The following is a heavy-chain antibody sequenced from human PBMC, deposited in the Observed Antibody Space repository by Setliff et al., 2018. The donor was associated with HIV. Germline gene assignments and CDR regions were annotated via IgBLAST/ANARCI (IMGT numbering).Heavy chain of an antibody. D-gene: IGHD3-22*01. Sequence: LSLTCSVSGGSFSSDSYYWGWIRQFPGKGLEWISYISRGGSTYYADSVKGRFTISRDNSKNTLYLQTNSLRAEDTAVYYCAKDSEPYYYDSSGPYRNWGQGTRVTVSS. CDR3: AKDSEPYYYDSSGPYRN. V-gene: IGHV3-23*01. CDR2: ISRGGST. CDR1: GGSFSSDSYY. J-gene: IGHJ4*02.